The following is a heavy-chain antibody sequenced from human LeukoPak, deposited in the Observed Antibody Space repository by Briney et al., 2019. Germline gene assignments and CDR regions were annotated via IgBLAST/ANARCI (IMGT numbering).Heavy chain of an antibody. CDR3: AALWDTRGGYFDY. V-gene: IGHV1-58*02. D-gene: IGHD3-10*01. CDR2: IVVGSGNT. Sequence: SVKVSCKASGFTFTSSAMQWVRQARGQRLEWIGWIVVGSGNTNYAQKFQERVTITRDMSTSAAYMELSSLRSEDTAVYYCAALWDTRGGYFDYWGQGTLVTVSS. CDR1: GFTFTSSA. J-gene: IGHJ4*02.